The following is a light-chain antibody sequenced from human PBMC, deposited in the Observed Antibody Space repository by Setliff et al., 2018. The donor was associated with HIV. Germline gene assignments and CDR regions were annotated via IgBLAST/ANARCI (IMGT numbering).Light chain of an antibody. Sequence: QSALTQPRSVSGSPGQSITISCTGTSSDVGAYNYVSWYQQHPGKAPKLMIYDVSKRPSGVSNRFSGSKSGNTASLTNSGLQAEDEADYYCSSYTSSSTYVFGTGTKVTVL. CDR3: SSYTSSSTYV. J-gene: IGLJ1*01. V-gene: IGLV2-14*01. CDR2: DVS. CDR1: SSDVGAYNY.